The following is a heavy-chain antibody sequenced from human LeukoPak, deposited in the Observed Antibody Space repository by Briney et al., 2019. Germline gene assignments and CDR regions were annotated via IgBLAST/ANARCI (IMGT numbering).Heavy chain of an antibody. J-gene: IGHJ3*02. CDR1: GYTFTSYG. CDR3: ARRMTSHGPNAFDI. CDR2: ISAYNGNT. Sequence: GASVKVSCKASGYTFTSYGISWVRQAPGQGLEWMGWISAYNGNTNYAQKLQGRVTMTTDTSTSTAYMELRSLRSDDTAVYYCARRMTSHGPNAFDIWGQGTMVTVSS. D-gene: IGHD2-21*02. V-gene: IGHV1-18*01.